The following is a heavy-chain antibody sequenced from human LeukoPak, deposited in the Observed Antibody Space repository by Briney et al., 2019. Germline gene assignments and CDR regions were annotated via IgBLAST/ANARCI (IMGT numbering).Heavy chain of an antibody. Sequence: GGSPRLSCAASGFTFSIYGMTWVRQAPGKGLEWVSAISGRGGSTYYADSVKGRFTISRDNSKNTLSLQMNSLRAEDTAVYYCAKDLSLWFGELFSNFAVGYFDLWGRGTLVTVSS. CDR3: AKDLSLWFGELFSNFAVGYFDL. J-gene: IGHJ2*01. V-gene: IGHV3-23*01. CDR1: GFTFSIYG. D-gene: IGHD3-10*01. CDR2: ISGRGGST.